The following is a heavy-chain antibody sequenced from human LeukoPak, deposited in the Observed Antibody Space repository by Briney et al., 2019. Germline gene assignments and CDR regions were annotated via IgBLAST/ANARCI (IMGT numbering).Heavy chain of an antibody. V-gene: IGHV1-46*01. J-gene: IGHJ4*02. D-gene: IGHD6-13*01. CDR1: AYTFTNYQ. CDR3: AKDTSTWAFDH. CDR2: INPSAGTT. Sequence: GPVKVSCKASAYTFTNYQMHWVRQAPGQGLEWMGVINPSAGTTNYAQKFRGRLTVSMDTSTSTVYMELRSLSSEDTAAYYCAKDTSTWAFDHWGQGTLVTVSS.